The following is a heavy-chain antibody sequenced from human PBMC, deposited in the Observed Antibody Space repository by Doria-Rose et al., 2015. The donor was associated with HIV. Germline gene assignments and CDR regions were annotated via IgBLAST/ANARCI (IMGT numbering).Heavy chain of an antibody. CDR1: GFIFNTHT. CDR3: ARDRPTYSSSPLDF. Sequence: RSLRLFCAASGFIFNTHTMHWVRQAPGKGLEWVAVISSDGSDKYYADSVKGRFIISRDNSNNTLYLQMNSLRAEDTALYYCARDRPTYSSSPLDFWGQGTLVTVSS. J-gene: IGHJ4*02. CDR2: ISSDGSDK. D-gene: IGHD6-6*01. V-gene: IGHV3-30*04.